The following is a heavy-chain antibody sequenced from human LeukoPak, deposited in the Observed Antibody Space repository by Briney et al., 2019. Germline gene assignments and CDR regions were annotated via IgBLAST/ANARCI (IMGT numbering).Heavy chain of an antibody. D-gene: IGHD3-10*01. V-gene: IGHV4-61*01. CDR1: GGSVSSGTYY. CDR3: AREYGSGTYYIDY. CDR2: ISYSGST. J-gene: IGHJ4*02. Sequence: PSETLSLTCSVSGGSVSSGTYYWSWIRQPPGKGLEWIGYISYSGSTNYNASLKSRVTISVDTSKNQFSLKLSSVTAADTAVYYCAREYGSGTYYIDYWGQGTLVTVSS.